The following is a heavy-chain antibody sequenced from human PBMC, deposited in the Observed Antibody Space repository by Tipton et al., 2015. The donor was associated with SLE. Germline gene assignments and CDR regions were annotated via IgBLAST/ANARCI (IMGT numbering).Heavy chain of an antibody. Sequence: GSLRLSCAASGFTFSSYAMSWVRQAPGKGLEWVSAISGSGGSTYYADSVKGRFTISRDNSKNTLYLQMNSLRAEDTAVYYCAKIWGEVRGVNGAFDFLVQGKMVTVSS. J-gene: IGHJ3*01. D-gene: IGHD3-10*01. CDR3: AKIWGEVRGVNGAFDF. V-gene: IGHV3-23*01. CDR2: ISGSGGST. CDR1: GFTFSSYA.